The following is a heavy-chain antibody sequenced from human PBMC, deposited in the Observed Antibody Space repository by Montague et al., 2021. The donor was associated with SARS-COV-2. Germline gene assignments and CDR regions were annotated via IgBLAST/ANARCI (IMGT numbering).Heavy chain of an antibody. D-gene: IGHD7-27*01. CDR1: GGSISGDNYY. V-gene: IGHV4-31*03. CDR3: ARNRGWGSRGAGYIDL. CDR2: IYYTGST. Sequence: TLSLTCTVSGGSISGDNYYWTWIRQHPGTGLEWIAYIYYTGSTYYNPSLQSRLRTSLDTSKNQFSLTLTSVTAADTAIYYCARNRGWGSRGAGYIDLWGRGTLVTVSS. J-gene: IGHJ2*01.